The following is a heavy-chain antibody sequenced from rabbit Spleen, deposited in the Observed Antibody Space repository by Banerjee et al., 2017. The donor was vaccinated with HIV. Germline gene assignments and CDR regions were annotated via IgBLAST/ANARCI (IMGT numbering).Heavy chain of an antibody. Sequence: QEQLEESGGDLVKPEGSLTLTCTASGFSFSSTYWICWIRQAPGKGLEWIACIGTSSENTYYATWTKGRFTISKTSSTTVDLKVTSLTAADTATYFCARDTGSSFSSYGMDLWGQGTLVTVS. V-gene: IGHV1S45*01. D-gene: IGHD8-1*01. CDR2: IGTSSENT. J-gene: IGHJ6*01. CDR1: GFSFSSTYW. CDR3: ARDTGSSFSSYGMDL.